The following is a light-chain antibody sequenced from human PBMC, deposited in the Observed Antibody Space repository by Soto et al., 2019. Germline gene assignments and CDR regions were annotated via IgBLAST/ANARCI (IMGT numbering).Light chain of an antibody. CDR1: SSDGVGYNY. Sequence: QSALTQPPSASGSPGRSVTISCTGTSSDGVGYNYVSWYQQHPGKAPKLMIYEVSKRPSGVPDRFSGSKSGNTASLTVSGLQAEDEADYYCTSYAGSNNFFYVFGTGTKVTVL. V-gene: IGLV2-8*01. CDR3: TSYAGSNNFFYV. J-gene: IGLJ1*01. CDR2: EVS.